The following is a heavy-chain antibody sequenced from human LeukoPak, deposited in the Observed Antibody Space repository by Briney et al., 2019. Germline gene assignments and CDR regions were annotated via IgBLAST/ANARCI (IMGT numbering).Heavy chain of an antibody. J-gene: IGHJ4*02. CDR3: IRSRYYDSSGYYFDY. CDR1: GFTFGDYA. CDR2: IRSKAYGGTT. Sequence: GGSLRLSCTASGFTFGDYAMSWGRQAPGKGLEWVGFIRSKAYGGTTEYAASVEGRFTISRDDSKSIAYLQMNSLKTEDTAVYYCIRSRYYDSSGYYFDYWGQGTLVTVSS. V-gene: IGHV3-49*04. D-gene: IGHD3-22*01.